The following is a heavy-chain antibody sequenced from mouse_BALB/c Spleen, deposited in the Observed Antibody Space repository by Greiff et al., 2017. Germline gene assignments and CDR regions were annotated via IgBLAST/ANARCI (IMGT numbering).Heavy chain of an antibody. Sequence: EVKLMESGGGLVQPGGSLKLSCAASGFTFSSYTMSWVRQTPEKRLEWVAYISNGGGSTYYPDTVKGRFTISRDNAKNTLYLQMSSLKSEDTAMYYCARLYYRYDLYYAMDYWGQGTSVTVSS. D-gene: IGHD2-14*01. J-gene: IGHJ4*01. V-gene: IGHV5-12-2*01. CDR2: ISNGGGST. CDR1: GFTFSSYT. CDR3: ARLYYRYDLYYAMDY.